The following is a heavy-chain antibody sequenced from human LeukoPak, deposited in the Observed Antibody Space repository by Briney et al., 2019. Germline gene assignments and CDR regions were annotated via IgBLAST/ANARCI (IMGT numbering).Heavy chain of an antibody. D-gene: IGHD5-18*01. J-gene: IGHJ1*01. CDR1: GFTFSSYG. CDR3: AKDLRGYSPAGYFQH. V-gene: IGHV3-30*18. CDR2: ISYDGSNK. Sequence: PGGSLRLSCAASGFTFSSYGMHWVRQAPGKGLEWVAVISYDGSNKYYADSVKGRFTISRDNSKNTLYLQMNSLRAEDTAVYYCAKDLRGYSPAGYFQHWGQGTLVTVSS.